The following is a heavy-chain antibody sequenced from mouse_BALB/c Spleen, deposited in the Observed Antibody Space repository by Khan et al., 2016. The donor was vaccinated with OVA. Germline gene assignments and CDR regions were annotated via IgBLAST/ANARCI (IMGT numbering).Heavy chain of an antibody. V-gene: IGHV3-8*02. CDR2: IIYTGYT. Sequence: VQLKESGPSLVKPSQTLSLTCSVTGDSITSGYWNWIRKFPGNKLEYMGYIIYTGYTYYNPSLKSRISITRHTSKNQYYLQLSSVTDEYTATYYCARSTYRYAFVYWGQGTLVTVSA. CDR3: ARSTYRYAFVY. D-gene: IGHD2-12*01. CDR1: GDSITSGY. J-gene: IGHJ3*01.